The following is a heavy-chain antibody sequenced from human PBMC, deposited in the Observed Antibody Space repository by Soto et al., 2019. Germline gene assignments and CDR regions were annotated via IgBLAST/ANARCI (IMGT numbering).Heavy chain of an antibody. CDR3: ARERKGFGYIEF. CDR1: GGSISSYY. D-gene: IGHD2-15*01. CDR2: IYYSGTT. V-gene: IGHV4-59*01. Sequence: SETLSLTCTVSGGSISSYYWSWIRQPPGKGLEWIGYIYYSGTTKYNPSLQSRVTLSLDTAKNQFSLSLTSVTAADTALYYCARERKGFGYIEFWGQGALVTVSS. J-gene: IGHJ4*02.